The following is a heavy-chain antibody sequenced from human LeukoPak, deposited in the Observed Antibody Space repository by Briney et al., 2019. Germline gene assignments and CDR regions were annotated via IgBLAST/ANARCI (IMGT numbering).Heavy chain of an antibody. D-gene: IGHD6-19*01. CDR3: ASRDSGWYQGDDY. J-gene: IGHJ4*02. CDR1: AGSIIRSSYY. CDR2: IYYSGST. Sequence: PSETLSPTRTVPAGSIIRSSYYWGWIRQPPGKGLEWCGSIYYSGSTYYNPSLKHRVTISVDTSKNEFSLNLSSVTAAETAVYYCASRDSGWYQGDDYWGQGTLVSVSS. V-gene: IGHV4-39*01.